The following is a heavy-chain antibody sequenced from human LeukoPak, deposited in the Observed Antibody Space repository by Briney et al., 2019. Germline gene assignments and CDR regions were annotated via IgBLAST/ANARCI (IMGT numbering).Heavy chain of an antibody. D-gene: IGHD6-13*01. Sequence: GASVKVSCKASGYTFTGYYMHWVRQAPGQGLEWMGWINPNSGGTNYAQKFQGRLTMTRDTSISTAYMELSRLRSDDTAVYYCARASAGYSSSWYVGWGQGTLVTVSS. J-gene: IGHJ4*02. CDR1: GYTFTGYY. CDR2: INPNSGGT. V-gene: IGHV1-2*02. CDR3: ARASAGYSSSWYVG.